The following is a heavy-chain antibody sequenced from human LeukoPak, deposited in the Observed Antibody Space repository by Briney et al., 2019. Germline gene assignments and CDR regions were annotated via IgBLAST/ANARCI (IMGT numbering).Heavy chain of an antibody. CDR1: GFTFSSYG. V-gene: IGHV3-30*18. CDR3: AKGMEYSSGWYALDY. D-gene: IGHD6-19*01. CDR2: ISYDGSNK. Sequence: GGSLRLSCAASGFTFSSYGMHWVRQAPGKGLEWVAVISYDGSNKYYADSVKGRFTTSRDNSKNTLYLQMNSLRAEDTAVYYCAKGMEYSSGWYALDYWGQGTLVTVSS. J-gene: IGHJ4*02.